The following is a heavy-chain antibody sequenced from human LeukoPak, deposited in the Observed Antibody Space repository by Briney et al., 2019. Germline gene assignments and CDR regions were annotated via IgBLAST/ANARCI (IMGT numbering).Heavy chain of an antibody. CDR1: GFTFSSYE. V-gene: IGHV3-21*01. Sequence: KTGGSLRLSCAASGFTFSSYEINWVRQAPGKGLEWVSSISSSSSYIYYADSVKGRFTISRDNAKNSLYLQMNSLRAEDTAVYYCAREDFRSNGMDVWGQGATVTVSS. J-gene: IGHJ6*02. CDR2: ISSSSSYI. CDR3: AREDFRSNGMDV.